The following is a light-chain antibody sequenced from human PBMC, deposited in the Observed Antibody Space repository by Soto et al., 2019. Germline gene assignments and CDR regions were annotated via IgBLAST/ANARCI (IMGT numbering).Light chain of an antibody. CDR3: QSYDSSLSAMV. Sequence: QPVLTQPPSVSGAPGQGVTISCAGTSSNIGAGYDVHWYQQVPGTAPKLLIYTNSNRPSGVPDRFSGSKSGTSASLAITGLQAADEADYYCQSYDSSLSAMVFGGGTQLTVL. CDR2: TNS. J-gene: IGLJ3*02. V-gene: IGLV1-40*01. CDR1: SSNIGAGYD.